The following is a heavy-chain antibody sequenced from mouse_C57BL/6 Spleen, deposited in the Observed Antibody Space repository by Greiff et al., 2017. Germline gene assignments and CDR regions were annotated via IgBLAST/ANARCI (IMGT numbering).Heavy chain of an antibody. J-gene: IGHJ4*01. V-gene: IGHV5-12*01. CDR3: ASSRQLTPMDY. D-gene: IGHD3-2*02. Sequence: EVKLMESGGGLVQPGGSLKLSCAASGFTFSDYYMYWVRQTPEKRLEWVAYLSNGGGSTYYPDTVKGRFTISRDNAKNTLYLQMSRLKSEDTAMYYCASSRQLTPMDYWGQGTSVTVSS. CDR2: LSNGGGST. CDR1: GFTFSDYY.